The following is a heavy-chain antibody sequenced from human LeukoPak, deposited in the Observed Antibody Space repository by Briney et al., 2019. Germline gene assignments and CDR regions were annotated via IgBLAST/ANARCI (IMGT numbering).Heavy chain of an antibody. V-gene: IGHV3-11*04. J-gene: IGHJ6*02. CDR2: ISSSGSTI. Sequence: GGSLRLSCAASGFTFSDYYMSWIRQAPGKGLEWVSYISSSGSTIYYADSVKGRFTISRDNAKNSLYLQMNSLRAEDTAVYYCARDDGAVAQPGMYYGMDVWGQGTTVTVSS. CDR3: ARDDGAVAQPGMYYGMDV. CDR1: GFTFSDYY. D-gene: IGHD6-19*01.